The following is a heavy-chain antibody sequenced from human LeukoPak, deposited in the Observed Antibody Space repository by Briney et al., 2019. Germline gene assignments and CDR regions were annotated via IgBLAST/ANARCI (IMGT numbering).Heavy chain of an antibody. D-gene: IGHD5-18*01. V-gene: IGHV4-34*01. J-gene: IGHJ4*02. CDR2: INHSGST. CDR3: AREAGYSYAFDY. Sequence: SETLSLTCAVYGGSFSGYYWSWIRQPPGKGLEWIGEINHSGSTYYNPSLKSRVTISVDRSKNQFSLKLSSVTAADTAVYYCAREAGYSYAFDYWGQGTLVTVSS. CDR1: GGSFSGYY.